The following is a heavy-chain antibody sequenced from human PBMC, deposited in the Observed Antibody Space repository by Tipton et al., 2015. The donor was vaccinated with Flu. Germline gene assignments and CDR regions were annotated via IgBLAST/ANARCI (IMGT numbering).Heavy chain of an antibody. CDR2: IYYSGST. V-gene: IGHV4-59*01. J-gene: IGHJ4*02. CDR1: GGSISGYY. CDR3: ARSPGYYFDY. Sequence: TLSLTCTVSGGSISGYYWSWIRQPPGKGLEWIAYIYYSGSTNYNPSLKSRVTISVDMSKNQFSLKLNSVTAADTAVYYCARSPGYYFDYWGQGTLVTSPQ.